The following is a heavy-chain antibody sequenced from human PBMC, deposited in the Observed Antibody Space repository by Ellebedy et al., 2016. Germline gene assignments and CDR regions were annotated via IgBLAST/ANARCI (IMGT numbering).Heavy chain of an antibody. Sequence: GESLKISCVASGFTFSSYAMHWVRQAPGKGLEWVAVISYDGSNKYYADSVKGRFTISRDNSKNTLYLQMNSLRSEDTAVYYCARSTGDRDYWGQGTLVTVSS. CDR2: ISYDGSNK. J-gene: IGHJ4*02. CDR1: GFTFSSYA. V-gene: IGHV3-30*04. CDR3: ARSTGDRDY. D-gene: IGHD2-21*02.